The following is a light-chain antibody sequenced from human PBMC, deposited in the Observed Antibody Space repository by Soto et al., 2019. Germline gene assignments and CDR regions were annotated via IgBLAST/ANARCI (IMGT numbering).Light chain of an antibody. J-gene: IGKJ1*01. CDR1: QSVSIY. CDR3: QQRSSWPRT. Sequence: EIVLTQSPATLSLSPGARATLSCRASQSVSIYLAWYQQKPGQAPRLLIYDTSSRATGIPARFSGSGSGTDFTLTISSLEPEDFAVYYCQQRSSWPRTFGQGTKVEIK. V-gene: IGKV3-11*01. CDR2: DTS.